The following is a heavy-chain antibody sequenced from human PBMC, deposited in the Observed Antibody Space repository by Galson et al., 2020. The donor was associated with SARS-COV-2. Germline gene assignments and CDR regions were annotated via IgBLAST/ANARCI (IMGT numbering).Heavy chain of an antibody. Sequence: SETLSLTCAASGGSISSGGYSWTWIRQPPGKGLEWIGYIYQSGATHDNPSLNSLLTISVDRTKNQLPLDLRSVNVEDSAVYYCARRYTYGLSPYWYFDLWGRGTLVTVSS. CDR2: IYQSGAT. D-gene: IGHD5-18*01. CDR1: GGSISSGGYS. CDR3: ARRYTYGLSPYWYFDL. V-gene: IGHV4-30-2*01. J-gene: IGHJ2*01.